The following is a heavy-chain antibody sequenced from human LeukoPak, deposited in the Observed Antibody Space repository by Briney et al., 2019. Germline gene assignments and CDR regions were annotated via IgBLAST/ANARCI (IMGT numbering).Heavy chain of an antibody. CDR2: IYSTGAT. V-gene: IGHV4-4*07. CDR1: GGSVSNYY. J-gene: IGHJ6*03. Sequence: SETLSLTCTVSGGSVSNYYWIWIRQSAGKGLEYMGRIYSTGATNDTPSFGSRVTMSVDTSKNQISLTLTSVAAADTAVYYCARDNPSGYTHGHYYYYMDVWGQGTTVTVSS. CDR3: ARDNPSGYTHGHYYYYMDV. D-gene: IGHD5-18*01.